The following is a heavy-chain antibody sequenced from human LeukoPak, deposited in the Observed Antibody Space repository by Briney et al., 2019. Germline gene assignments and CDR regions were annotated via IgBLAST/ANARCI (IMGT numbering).Heavy chain of an antibody. CDR2: ISSSGST. J-gene: IGHJ4*02. D-gene: IGHD3-16*01. CDR3: ARVGRGDHTWGSYYCDH. V-gene: IGHV4-59*01. CDR1: GDSFSSYH. Sequence: SETLSLTCTVSGDSFSSYHWSWLRQPPGKGLEWIGYISSSGSTSYNPPLETRLTISVDTSKNQFSLKLSSVTAADTAVYYCARVGRGDHTWGSYYCDHWGQGTLVSVSS.